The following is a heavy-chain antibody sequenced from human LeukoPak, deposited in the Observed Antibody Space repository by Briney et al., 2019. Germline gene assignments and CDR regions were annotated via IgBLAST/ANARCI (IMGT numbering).Heavy chain of an antibody. CDR2: ISTSSIYI. CDR1: GFTFSSYS. Sequence: GGSLRLSCAASGFTFSSYSMNWVRQAPGKGLEWVSSISTSSIYIYYADSMKGRFTISRDNAKKSLYLQMNSLRAEDTAVYYCARQATYYYDSSGSGEYFQHWGQGTLVTVSS. V-gene: IGHV3-21*01. D-gene: IGHD3-22*01. J-gene: IGHJ1*01. CDR3: ARQATYYYDSSGSGEYFQH.